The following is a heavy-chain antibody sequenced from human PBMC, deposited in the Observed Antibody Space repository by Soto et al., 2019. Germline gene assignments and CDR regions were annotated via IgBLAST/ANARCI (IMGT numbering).Heavy chain of an antibody. CDR1: GFTFSSYG. Sequence: GGTLRLSCAASGFTFSSYGMHWVRQAPGKGLEWVAVIWYDGSNKYYADSVKGRFIISRDNSKNTLYLQMNSLRAEDTAVYYGARDRTSIAGSLSFVPWGQGTLVTVSS. CDR3: ARDRTSIAGSLSFVP. V-gene: IGHV3-33*01. D-gene: IGHD6-6*01. J-gene: IGHJ5*02. CDR2: IWYDGSNK.